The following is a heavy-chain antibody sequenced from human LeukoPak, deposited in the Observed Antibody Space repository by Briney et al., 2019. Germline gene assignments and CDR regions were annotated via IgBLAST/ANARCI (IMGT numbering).Heavy chain of an antibody. Sequence: SETLSLTCTVSGGSISSSSYYWGWIRQPPGKGLEWIGSIYYSGSTYYNPSLKSRVTISVDTSKNQFSLKLSSVTAADTAVYYCATVVGITMIVVGPFDYWGQGTPVTVSS. D-gene: IGHD3-22*01. J-gene: IGHJ4*02. CDR1: GGSISSSSYY. CDR2: IYYSGST. CDR3: ATVVGITMIVVGPFDY. V-gene: IGHV4-39*07.